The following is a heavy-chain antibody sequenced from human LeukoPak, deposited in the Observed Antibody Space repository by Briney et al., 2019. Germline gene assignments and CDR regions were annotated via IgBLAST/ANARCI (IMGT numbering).Heavy chain of an antibody. CDR3: AKGLGYSGDDLSDYYYGMDV. V-gene: IGHV3-23*01. J-gene: IGHJ6*02. CDR1: GFSFSSYA. CDR2: ISGSGGST. Sequence: GGSLRLSCANSGFSFSSYAMNWVRQAPGEGLEWVSVISGSGGSTYYADSVKGRFTISRDNSKNTLYVQMNSLRAEDTAVYYCAKGLGYSGDDLSDYYYGMDVWGQGTTVTVSS. D-gene: IGHD5-12*01.